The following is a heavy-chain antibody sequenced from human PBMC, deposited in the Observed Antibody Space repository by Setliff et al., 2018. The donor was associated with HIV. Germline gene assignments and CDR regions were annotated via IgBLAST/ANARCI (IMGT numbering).Heavy chain of an antibody. J-gene: IGHJ6*03. V-gene: IGHV3-66*02. D-gene: IGHD3-3*01. CDR2: IYGSGDT. Sequence: PGGSLRLSCAASGFTLSSTYMAWVRQAPGKGLEWVSTIYGSGDTYHADSVKGRFTLSRDTSKNTMYLQMNSLRHEDTAVYFCARAITYYNFWSGYQYYYYMDVWGKGTTVTVSS. CDR1: GFTLSSTY. CDR3: ARAITYYNFWSGYQYYYYMDV.